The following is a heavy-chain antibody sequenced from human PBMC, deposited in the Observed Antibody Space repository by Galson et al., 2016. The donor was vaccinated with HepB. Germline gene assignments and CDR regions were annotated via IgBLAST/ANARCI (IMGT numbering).Heavy chain of an antibody. Sequence: SLRLSCAGSGFIVSDNYMSWVRQAPGKGLEWVSVIYSGGKTYFADSVKGRFSISRDNAKNTLFLHMNSLRAEDTAVYYCARVRCISPTCHDFDCWGQGTLVTVFS. CDR3: ARVRCISPTCHDFDC. CDR1: GFIVSDNY. CDR2: IYSGGKT. J-gene: IGHJ4*02. D-gene: IGHD2-2*01. V-gene: IGHV3-53*01.